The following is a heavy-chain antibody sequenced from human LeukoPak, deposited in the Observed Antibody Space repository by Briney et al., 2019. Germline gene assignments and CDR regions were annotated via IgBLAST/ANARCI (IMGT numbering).Heavy chain of an antibody. D-gene: IGHD3-10*01. J-gene: IGHJ4*02. CDR1: GGTFSSYA. CDR3: ARGYYGSGIQY. V-gene: IGHV1-69*05. CDR2: IIPIFGTA. Sequence: ASVTVSCKASGGTFSSYAISWVRQAPGQGLEWMGGIIPIFGTANYAQKFQGRVTITTDESTSTAYMELSSLRSEDTAVYYCARGYYGSGIQYWGQGTLITVSS.